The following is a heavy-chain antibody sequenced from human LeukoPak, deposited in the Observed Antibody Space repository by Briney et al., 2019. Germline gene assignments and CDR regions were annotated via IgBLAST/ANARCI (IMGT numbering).Heavy chain of an antibody. J-gene: IGHJ4*02. CDR1: GYTFTSYD. D-gene: IGHD5-12*01. V-gene: IGHV1-8*01. CDR2: MNPNSGNT. Sequence: ASVKVSCKASGYTFTSYDINWVRQATGQGLEWMGWMNPNSGNTGYAQKFQGRVTMTRNTSISTAYMELSSLRSEDTAVYYCARGSKVATIGDSWGQGTLVTVSS. CDR3: ARGSKVATIGDS.